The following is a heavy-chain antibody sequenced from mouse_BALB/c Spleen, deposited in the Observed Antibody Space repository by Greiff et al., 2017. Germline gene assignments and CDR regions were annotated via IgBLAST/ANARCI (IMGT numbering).Heavy chain of an antibody. J-gene: IGHJ4*01. CDR2: ISYDGSN. V-gene: IGHV3-6*02. Sequence: EVKLVESGPGLVKPSQSLSLTCSVTGYSITSGYYWNWIRQFPGNKLEWMGYISYDGSNNYNPSLKNRISITRDTSKNQFFLKLNSVTTEDTATYYCARDGYDGNYAMDYWGQGTSVTVSS. D-gene: IGHD2-2*01. CDR3: ARDGYDGNYAMDY. CDR1: GYSITSGYY.